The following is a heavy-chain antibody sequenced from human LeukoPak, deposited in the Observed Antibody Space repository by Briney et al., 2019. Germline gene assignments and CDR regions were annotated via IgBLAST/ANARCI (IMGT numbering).Heavy chain of an antibody. CDR3: ARDRGYCSSTSCYNNWFDP. D-gene: IGHD2-2*01. CDR1: GYTFTGYY. CDR2: INPNSGGT. J-gene: IGHJ5*02. V-gene: IGHV1-2*02. Sequence: ASVKVSCKASGYTFTGYYMHGVRQAPGQGLEWMGCINPNSGGTNYAQKFQGRVTMTRDTSISTAYMELSRLRSDDTAVYYCARDRGYCSSTSCYNNWFDPWGQGTLVSVSS.